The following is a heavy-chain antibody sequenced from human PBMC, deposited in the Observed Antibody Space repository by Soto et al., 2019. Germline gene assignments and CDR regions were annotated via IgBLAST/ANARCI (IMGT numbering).Heavy chain of an antibody. CDR2: ISAHNGNT. CDR1: GYGFTTYG. CDR3: ARGRYGDY. V-gene: IGHV1-18*01. D-gene: IGHD1-1*01. J-gene: IGHJ4*02. Sequence: QVHLVQSGAEVKKPGASVKVSCKGSGYGFTTYGITWVRQAPGQGLEWMAWISAHNGNTDYAQNRQGRVTVTRDTSTHTAYMELRSLRSDDTAVYYCARGRYGDYWGQGALVTVSS.